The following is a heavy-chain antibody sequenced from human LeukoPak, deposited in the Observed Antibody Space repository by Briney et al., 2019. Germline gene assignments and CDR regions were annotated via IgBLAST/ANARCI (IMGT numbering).Heavy chain of an antibody. CDR1: GFTFSSYA. J-gene: IGHJ5*02. CDR3: AREGIQLWFGGVGDWFDP. V-gene: IGHV3-30-3*01. CDR2: ISYDGSNK. D-gene: IGHD5-18*01. Sequence: PGRSLRLSCAASGFTFSSYAMHWVRQAPGKGLEWVAIISYDGSNKYYADSVKGRFTISRDNSKNTLYLQMNSLRAEETAVYYCAREGIQLWFGGVGDWFDPWGQGTLVTVSS.